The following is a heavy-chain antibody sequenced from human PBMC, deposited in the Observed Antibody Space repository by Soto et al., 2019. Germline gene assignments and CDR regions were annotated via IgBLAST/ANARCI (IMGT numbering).Heavy chain of an antibody. CDR2: IYPVDSDT. CDR1: GFRFTTYW. D-gene: IGHD3-22*01. V-gene: IGHV5-51*01. CDR3: ASQGISSAWFDY. J-gene: IGHJ4*02. Sequence: EVQLVQSGAVMKKPGESLKISCEVSGFRFTTYWIGWVRQMPGKGLEWMGIIYPVDSDTRYSPSFQGHITISADTSVNTAYLQGKSLKPSETAMYYGASQGISSAWFDYWWQGTLDTVST.